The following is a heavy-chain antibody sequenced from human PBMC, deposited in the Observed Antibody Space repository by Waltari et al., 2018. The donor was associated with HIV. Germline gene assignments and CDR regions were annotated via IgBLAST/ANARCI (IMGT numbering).Heavy chain of an antibody. J-gene: IGHJ3*02. CDR3: ARASSPRYGFDI. CDR1: GGSISSSNW. V-gene: IGHV4-4*02. Sequence: QVHLQESGPGLVKPSGPLSLTCAVSGGSISSSNWWSWVRQPPGKGLEWIGEIYHSGSTNYNPSLKSRVTISEDKSKNQFSLKLSSVTAADTAVYYCARASSPRYGFDIWGQGTMVTVSS. D-gene: IGHD2-2*01. CDR2: IYHSGST.